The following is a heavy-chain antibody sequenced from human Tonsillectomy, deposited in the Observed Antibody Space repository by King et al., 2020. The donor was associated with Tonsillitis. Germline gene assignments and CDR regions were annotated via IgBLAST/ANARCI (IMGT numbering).Heavy chain of an antibody. CDR2: IWYDGSKI. V-gene: IGHV3-33*08. CDR3: ARGGYYYYYMDV. Sequence: VQLVESGGGVVQPGRSLRLSCAASGFTFSSYGMHWVRQAPGKGLEWVAGIWYDGSKIYYADSVKGRFTISRDNSKNTLSLQMNSLRAEDTAVYYCARGGYYYYYMDVWGKGTTVTVSS. J-gene: IGHJ6*03. CDR1: GFTFSSYG.